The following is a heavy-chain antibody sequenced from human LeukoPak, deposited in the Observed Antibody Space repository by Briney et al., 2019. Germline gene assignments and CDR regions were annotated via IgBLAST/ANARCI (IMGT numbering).Heavy chain of an antibody. CDR3: ARASLYSGSQNFDY. J-gene: IGHJ4*02. CDR2: ISSSSSTI. CDR1: RFTFSSYR. Sequence: PGGSLRLSCAASRFTFSSYRMNCVRQAPGKGRECVSYISSSSSTIYYADSVKGRFTISRDNAKNSLYLQMNSLRAEDTAVYYCARASLYSGSQNFDYWGQGTLVTVSS. D-gene: IGHD1-26*01. V-gene: IGHV3-48*01.